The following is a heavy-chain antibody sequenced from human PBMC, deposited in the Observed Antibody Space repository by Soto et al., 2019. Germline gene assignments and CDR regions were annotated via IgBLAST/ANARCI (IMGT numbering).Heavy chain of an antibody. V-gene: IGHV4-59*01. J-gene: IGHJ6*02. CDR1: GGSISSYY. CDR3: ARVRTGTTSSHTYGSGSFRSQKYYGMDV. D-gene: IGHD3-10*01. CDR2: IYYSGNT. Sequence: SETLSLTCTVSGGSISSYYWSWIRQPPGKGLEWIGYIYYSGNTNYNPSLKSRVTISVDTSKNQFSLKLSSVTAADTAVYYCARVRTGTTSSHTYGSGSFRSQKYYGMDVWGQGTTVTVSS.